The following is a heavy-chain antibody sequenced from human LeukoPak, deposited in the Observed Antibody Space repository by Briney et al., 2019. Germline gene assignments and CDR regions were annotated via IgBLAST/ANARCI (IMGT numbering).Heavy chain of an antibody. CDR1: GGSFSGYY. V-gene: IGHV4-34*01. J-gene: IGHJ4*02. Sequence: SETLSLTCAVYGGSFSGYYWSWIRQPPGKGLRWIGEINHSGSTNYNPSLKSRVTIPVDTSKNQFSLKLSSVTAADTAVYYCARGLWFGEGLVYWGQGTLVTVSS. D-gene: IGHD3-10*01. CDR3: ARGLWFGEGLVY. CDR2: INHSGST.